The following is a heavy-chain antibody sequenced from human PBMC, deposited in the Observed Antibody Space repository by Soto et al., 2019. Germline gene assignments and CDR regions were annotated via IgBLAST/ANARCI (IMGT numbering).Heavy chain of an antibody. CDR3: ARHGQWWENAAIFGVVISEFDY. CDR2: IYYSGSN. D-gene: IGHD3-3*01. J-gene: IGHJ4*02. V-gene: IGHV4-39*01. CDR1: GGSISSSSYY. Sequence: QLQLQESGPGLVKPSETLSLTCTVSGGSISSSSYYWGWLRQPPGKGLEWIGCIYYSGSNYYNPSLKSRVTISVDTSKNQFSLNLSSVTAADTAVYYCARHGQWWENAAIFGVVISEFDYWGQGTLVTVSS.